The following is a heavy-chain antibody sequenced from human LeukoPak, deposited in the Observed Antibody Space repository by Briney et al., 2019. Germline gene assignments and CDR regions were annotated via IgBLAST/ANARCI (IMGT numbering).Heavy chain of an antibody. V-gene: IGHV3-9*01. CDR3: AKGTGGYCGPFDS. CDR2: INWNSNSV. CDR1: GFTFGNFA. J-gene: IGHJ4*02. D-gene: IGHD2-21*01. Sequence: GGSLRLSCAASGFTFGNFALFWVRQAPGKGLEYVSGINWNSNSVDSADSVKGRFTTSRDNAKNCLYLQMNSLRAEDTAIYYCAKGTGGYCGPFDSWGQGTLVIVSS.